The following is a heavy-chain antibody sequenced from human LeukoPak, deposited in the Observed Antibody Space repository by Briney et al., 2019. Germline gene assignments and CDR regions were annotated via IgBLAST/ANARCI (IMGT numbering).Heavy chain of an antibody. Sequence: ASVKVSCKASGYTFTSYDINWVRQATGQGLEWMGWMNPNSGNTGYAQKFQGRVTMTRNTSISTAYMELSSLRSEDTAVYYCARGGLGYFDWRGSFDIWGQGTMVTVSS. CDR3: ARGGLGYFDWRGSFDI. CDR1: GYTFTSYD. J-gene: IGHJ3*02. CDR2: MNPNSGNT. V-gene: IGHV1-8*01. D-gene: IGHD3-9*01.